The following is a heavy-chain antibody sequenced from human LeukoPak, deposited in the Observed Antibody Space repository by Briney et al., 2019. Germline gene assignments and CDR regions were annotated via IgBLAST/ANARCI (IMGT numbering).Heavy chain of an antibody. Sequence: GGSLRLSCAASGFTFSSYSMNWVRQAPGKGLEWVSSISSSSSYIYYADSVKGRFTISRDNAKNSLYLQMNSLRAEDTAVYYCAKAPRLWFGGYYFDYWGQGTLVTVSS. CDR3: AKAPRLWFGGYYFDY. D-gene: IGHD3-10*01. CDR1: GFTFSSYS. CDR2: ISSSSSYI. V-gene: IGHV3-21*04. J-gene: IGHJ4*02.